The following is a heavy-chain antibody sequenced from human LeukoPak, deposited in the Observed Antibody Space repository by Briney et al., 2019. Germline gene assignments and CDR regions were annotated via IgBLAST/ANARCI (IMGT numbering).Heavy chain of an antibody. D-gene: IGHD3-3*01. Sequence: SETLSLTCTVSGGSISSSSCYWGWIRQPPGKGLECIGSIYYSGSTYYNPSLKSRVTISVDTSKNQFSLKLSSVTAADTAVYYCARLHPDYDFWSGYYFDYWGQGTLVTVSS. V-gene: IGHV4-39*01. CDR1: GGSISSSSCY. CDR2: IYYSGST. J-gene: IGHJ4*02. CDR3: ARLHPDYDFWSGYYFDY.